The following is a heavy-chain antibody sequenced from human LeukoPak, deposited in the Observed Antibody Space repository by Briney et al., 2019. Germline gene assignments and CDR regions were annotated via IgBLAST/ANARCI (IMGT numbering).Heavy chain of an antibody. V-gene: IGHV3-48*01. CDR2: ISSSSSTI. CDR1: GFTFDDYA. D-gene: IGHD6-6*01. CDR3: ATYSTSTAFDY. Sequence: GGSLRLSCAASGFTFDDYAMHWVRQAPGKGLEWVSYISSSSSTIYYADSVKGRFTISRDNAKNSLFLQMNSLRAEDTAVYYCATYSTSTAFDYWGQGTLVTVSS. J-gene: IGHJ4*02.